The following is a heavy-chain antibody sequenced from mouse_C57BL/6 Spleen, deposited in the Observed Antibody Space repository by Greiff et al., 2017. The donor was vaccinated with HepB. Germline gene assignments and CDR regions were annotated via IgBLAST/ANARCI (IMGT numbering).Heavy chain of an antibody. Sequence: VQLQQPGAELVRPGTSVKLSCKASGYTFTSYWMHWVKQRPGQGLEWIGVIDPSDSYTNYNQKFKGKATLTVDTSSSTAYMQLSSLTSEDSAVYYCARETGTGIYYAMDYWGQGTSVTVSS. V-gene: IGHV1-59*01. CDR3: ARETGTGIYYAMDY. CDR2: IDPSDSYT. CDR1: GYTFTSYW. D-gene: IGHD4-1*01. J-gene: IGHJ4*01.